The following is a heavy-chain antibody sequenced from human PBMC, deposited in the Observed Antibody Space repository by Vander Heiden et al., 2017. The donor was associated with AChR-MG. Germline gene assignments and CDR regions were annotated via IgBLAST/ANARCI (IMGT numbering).Heavy chain of an antibody. Sequence: LVESGGGLVQPGGSLRLSCAASGFTFSRYWMSWVRTAPGKGLEWVANINQDGSEKYYVDPVKGRFTISRDNAKNSLYLQMNSLRAEDTALYYCARKGDAMDVWGQGTKVTVSS. D-gene: IGHD3-16*01. V-gene: IGHV3-7*01. CDR2: INQDGSEK. CDR3: ARKGDAMDV. J-gene: IGHJ6*02. CDR1: GFTFSRYW.